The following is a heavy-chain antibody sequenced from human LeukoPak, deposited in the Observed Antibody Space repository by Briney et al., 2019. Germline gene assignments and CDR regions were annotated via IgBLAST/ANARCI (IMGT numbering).Heavy chain of an antibody. Sequence: ASVKVSCKASGYTFTSYDINSVRQATGQGLEWMGWMNPNSGNTGYAQKFQGRVTMTRNTSIGTAYMELSSLRSEDTAVYYCARDPYCSGGSCYSGFDYWGQGTLVTVSS. CDR2: MNPNSGNT. D-gene: IGHD2-15*01. J-gene: IGHJ4*02. CDR3: ARDPYCSGGSCYSGFDY. V-gene: IGHV1-8*01. CDR1: GYTFTSYD.